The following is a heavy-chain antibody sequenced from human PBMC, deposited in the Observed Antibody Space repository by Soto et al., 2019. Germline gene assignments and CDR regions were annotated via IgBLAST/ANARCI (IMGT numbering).Heavy chain of an antibody. V-gene: IGHV1-18*01. J-gene: IGHJ4*02. Sequence: QVQLVQSGAEVKKPGASVKVSCKASGYTFTSYGISWVRQAPGQGLEWMGWISANTGNTNFAQKLQGRVTMTTDTATSTAYMELRSLRSDATAVYYCARDGRYSGSYGGYYFDYWGQGTLVTVSS. CDR1: GYTFTSYG. CDR2: ISANTGNT. CDR3: ARDGRYSGSYGGYYFDY. D-gene: IGHD1-26*01.